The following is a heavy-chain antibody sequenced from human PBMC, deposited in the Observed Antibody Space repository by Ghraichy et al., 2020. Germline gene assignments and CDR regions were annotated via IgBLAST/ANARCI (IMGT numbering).Heavy chain of an antibody. CDR1: GGSFTTYY. J-gene: IGHJ6*02. CDR3: ARATSRDALDV. Sequence: SETLSLTCGVSGGSFTTYYWNWIRQPPGEGLEWIGKISHRESTNYNPSLKSRVTMLGDRSKSQFSLKLGSVTAADTAVYYCARATSRDALDVWGQGTTVTV. CDR2: ISHREST. V-gene: IGHV4-34*01. D-gene: IGHD2-2*01.